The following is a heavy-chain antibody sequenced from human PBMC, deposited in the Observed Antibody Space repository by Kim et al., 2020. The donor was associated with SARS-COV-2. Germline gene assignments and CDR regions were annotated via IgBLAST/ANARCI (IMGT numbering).Heavy chain of an antibody. Sequence: GGSLRLSCAASGFTFDDYTMHWVRQAPGKGLEWVSLISWDGGSTYYADSVKGRFTISRDNSKNSLYLQMNSLRTEDTALYYCAKVVRGTYYYYYYGMDVWGQGTTVTVSS. CDR1: GFTFDDYT. CDR3: AKVVRGTYYYYYYGMDV. J-gene: IGHJ6*02. D-gene: IGHD1-1*01. CDR2: ISWDGGST. V-gene: IGHV3-43*01.